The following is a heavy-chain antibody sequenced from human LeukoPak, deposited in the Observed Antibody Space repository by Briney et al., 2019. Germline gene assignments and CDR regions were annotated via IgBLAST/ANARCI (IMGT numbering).Heavy chain of an antibody. J-gene: IGHJ6*03. D-gene: IGHD1-20*01. Sequence: ASVKVSCKASGGTFSNSGFTWVRQAPGQGLEWMGGIIPMVGITYYAQKFQGRVTITTDESTSTAYMEVSSLSSGDTAVYYCASGLSGTLRHMDVWGKGTMVTVSS. CDR2: IIPMVGIT. V-gene: IGHV1-69*05. CDR1: GGTFSNSG. CDR3: ASGLSGTLRHMDV.